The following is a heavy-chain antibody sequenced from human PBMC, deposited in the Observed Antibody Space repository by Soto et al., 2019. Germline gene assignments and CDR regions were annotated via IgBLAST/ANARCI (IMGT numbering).Heavy chain of an antibody. Sequence: AGSLRLSCAASGFTFSSYGMHWVRQAPGKGLEWVAVIWYDGSNKYYADSVKGRFTISRDNSKNTLYLQMNSLRAEDTAVYYCARDLAYYYDSSGYYFDYWGQGTLVTVSS. J-gene: IGHJ4*02. CDR2: IWYDGSNK. V-gene: IGHV3-33*01. CDR1: GFTFSSYG. CDR3: ARDLAYYYDSSGYYFDY. D-gene: IGHD3-22*01.